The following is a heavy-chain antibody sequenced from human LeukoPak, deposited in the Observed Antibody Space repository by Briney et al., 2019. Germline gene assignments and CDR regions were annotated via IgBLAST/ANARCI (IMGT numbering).Heavy chain of an antibody. CDR2: IYYSGNT. CDR3: ARLVGEYFGSGSYNIDY. V-gene: IGHV4-39*01. Sequence: SETLSLTCTVSSASIASTTYYWGWLRQPPGKGLEWVGSIYYSGNTYYNPSLKSRVTISVDTSKNEFSLKLSSVTAADTAVYYCARLVGEYFGSGSYNIDYWGQGTLVTVSS. J-gene: IGHJ4*02. D-gene: IGHD3-10*01. CDR1: SASIASTTYY.